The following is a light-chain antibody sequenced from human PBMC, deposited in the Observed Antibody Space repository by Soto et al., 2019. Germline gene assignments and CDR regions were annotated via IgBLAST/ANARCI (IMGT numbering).Light chain of an antibody. J-gene: IGLJ2*01. CDR1: ELGDKY. V-gene: IGLV3-1*01. CDR3: QAWDSSTGV. CDR2: QDS. Sequence: SYELTQPPSVSVSPGQTANITCSGDELGDKYACWYQHKPGQSPVLVIYQDSKRPSGIPERFSGSNSGSTATLTISGTQAMDEADYYCQAWDSSTGVFGGGTKLTVL.